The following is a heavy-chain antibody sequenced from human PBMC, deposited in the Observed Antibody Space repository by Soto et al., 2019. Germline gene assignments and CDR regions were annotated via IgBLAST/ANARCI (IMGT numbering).Heavy chain of an antibody. D-gene: IGHD3-9*01. V-gene: IGHV4-59*01. Sequence: SKTLSLTCTVSGGSSSSYYWSWIRQPPGKGLEWIGYIYYRGSTNYNPSLKSRVTISVDTSKNQFSLKLSSVTAADTAVYYCAREQRYDILTGYPPGAFDIWGQGTMVTVSS. CDR1: GGSSSSYY. CDR3: AREQRYDILTGYPPGAFDI. CDR2: IYYRGST. J-gene: IGHJ3*02.